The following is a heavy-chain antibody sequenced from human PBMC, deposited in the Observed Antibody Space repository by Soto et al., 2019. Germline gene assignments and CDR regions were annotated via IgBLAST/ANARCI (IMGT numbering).Heavy chain of an antibody. J-gene: IGHJ5*02. CDR2: IYYSGST. CDR3: ASLPLWFGELYVPWFDP. CDR1: GGSISSSSYY. D-gene: IGHD3-10*01. V-gene: IGHV4-39*01. Sequence: QLQLQESGPGLVKPSETLSLTCTVSGGSISSSSYYWGWIRQPPGKGLEWIGSIYYSGSTYYNPSLKSRVTISVDTSKNQFSLKLSSVTAADTAVYYCASLPLWFGELYVPWFDPWGQGTLVTGSS.